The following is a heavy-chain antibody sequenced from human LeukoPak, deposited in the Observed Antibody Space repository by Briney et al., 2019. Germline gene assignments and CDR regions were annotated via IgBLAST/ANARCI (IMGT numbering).Heavy chain of an antibody. Sequence: ASVKVSCKASGYTCTSYAMHWVRQAPGQRLEWMGWINAGNGNTKYSQKFQGRVTITRDTSASTAYMELSSLRSEDTAVYYCARRGVPVARSYFDYWGQGTLVTVSS. CDR1: GYTCTSYA. CDR3: ARRGVPVARSYFDY. D-gene: IGHD2-2*01. CDR2: INAGNGNT. J-gene: IGHJ4*02. V-gene: IGHV1-3*01.